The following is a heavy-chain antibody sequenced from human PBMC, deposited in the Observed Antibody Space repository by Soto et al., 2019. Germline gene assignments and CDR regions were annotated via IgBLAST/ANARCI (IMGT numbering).Heavy chain of an antibody. D-gene: IGHD3-9*01. CDR1: GFTFSDYY. CDR3: ARDADILTGSDAFDI. Sequence: PGGSLRLSCAASGFTFSDYYMSWIRQAPGKGLEWVSYISSSRSYTNYADSVKGRFTISRDNAKNSLYLQMNSLRADDTAVYYCARDADILTGSDAFDIWGQGTMVTVSS. CDR2: ISSSRSYT. V-gene: IGHV3-11*05. J-gene: IGHJ3*02.